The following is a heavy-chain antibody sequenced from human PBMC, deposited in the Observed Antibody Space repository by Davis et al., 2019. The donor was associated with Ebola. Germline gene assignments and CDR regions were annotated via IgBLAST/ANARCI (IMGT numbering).Heavy chain of an antibody. CDR2: IHSGGST. V-gene: IGHV3-53*01. CDR1: GFTINNNY. Sequence: GGSLRLSCAASGFTINNNYMSWVHQAPGKGLEWVSIIHSGGSTHYADSVKGRFTVSRDDSKNTLYLQMNSLRAEDTAVYYCARGGSALSHDYWGQGSLVTVSS. CDR3: ARGGSALSHDY. J-gene: IGHJ4*02. D-gene: IGHD6-25*01.